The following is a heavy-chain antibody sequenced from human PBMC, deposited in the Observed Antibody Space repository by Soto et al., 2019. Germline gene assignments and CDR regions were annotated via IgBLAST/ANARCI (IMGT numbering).Heavy chain of an antibody. J-gene: IGHJ4*02. CDR2: IYDGESA. CDR1: GESISSGGYY. CDR3: ARASSSSSAADY. Sequence: QVQLQESGPGLVKPSQTLSLTCSVSGESISSGGYYWSWIRHHPGKGLEWIGYIYDGESAYYNPSLKSRVTISMDTSKNHYAMRLSSVTAADTAVYYCARASSSSSAADYWGQGILVTVSA. V-gene: IGHV4-31*03. D-gene: IGHD6-6*01.